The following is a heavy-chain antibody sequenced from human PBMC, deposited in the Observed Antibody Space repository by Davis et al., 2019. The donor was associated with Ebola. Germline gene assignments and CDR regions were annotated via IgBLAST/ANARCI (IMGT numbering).Heavy chain of an antibody. CDR2: ISSSSSYI. J-gene: IGHJ6*04. V-gene: IGHV3-21*01. Sequence: GESLKISCAASGFTFSSYSMNWVRQAPGKGLEWVSSISSSSSYIYYADSVKGRFTISRDNAKKSLYLQMNSLRAEDTAVYYCARSVDYYYYGMDVWGKGTTVTVSS. CDR1: GFTFSSYS. CDR3: ARSVDYYYYGMDV.